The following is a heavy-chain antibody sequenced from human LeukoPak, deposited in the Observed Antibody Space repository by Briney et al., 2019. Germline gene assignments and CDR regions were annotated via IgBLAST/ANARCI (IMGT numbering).Heavy chain of an antibody. J-gene: IGHJ4*02. CDR3: AATIEDGDYGGGFDY. CDR2: IVVGSGNT. D-gene: IGHD4-17*01. Sequence: AASVKVSCKASGFTFTSSAMQWVRQARGQRLGWIGWIVVGSGNTNYAQKFQERVTITRDMSTSTAYMELSSLRSEDTAVYYCAATIEDGDYGGGFDYWGQGTLVTVSS. CDR1: GFTFTSSA. V-gene: IGHV1-58*02.